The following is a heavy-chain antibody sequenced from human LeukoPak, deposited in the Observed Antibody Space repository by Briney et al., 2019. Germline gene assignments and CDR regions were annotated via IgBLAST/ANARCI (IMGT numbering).Heavy chain of an antibody. Sequence: GASVKVSCKASGYTFTNYDINWVRQATGQGLEWMGWMNPNSGNTGCAQKFQGRVTMTRNTSIITAYMELSSLRSEDTAVYYCARGVPRYCRSPGRAAAEICGVYWGQGTLVTVSS. CDR2: MNPNSGNT. CDR1: GYTFTNYD. D-gene: IGHD2-2*01. V-gene: IGHV1-8*01. CDR3: ARGVPRYCRSPGRAAAEICGVY. J-gene: IGHJ4*02.